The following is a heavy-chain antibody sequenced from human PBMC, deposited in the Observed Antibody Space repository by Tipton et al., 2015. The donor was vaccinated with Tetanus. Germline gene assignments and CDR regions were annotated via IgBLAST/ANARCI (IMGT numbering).Heavy chain of an antibody. J-gene: IGHJ4*02. Sequence: TLSLTCTVSGDSISFYYWSWIRQPPGKGLEWIGDIYNSGSTYYNPSLKSRVTISVDTSENHFSLKLNSVTAADTAVYFCARDQARGARGWNYFDYWGQGIQVTVSS. CDR1: GDSISFYY. CDR2: IYNSGST. D-gene: IGHD1-26*01. V-gene: IGHV4-59*12. CDR3: ARDQARGARGWNYFDY.